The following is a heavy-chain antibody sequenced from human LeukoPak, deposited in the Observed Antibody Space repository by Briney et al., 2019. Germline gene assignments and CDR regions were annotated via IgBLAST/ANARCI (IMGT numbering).Heavy chain of an antibody. CDR1: GGSFSGYY. CDR3: ARAQIAAAGTYYMDV. D-gene: IGHD6-13*01. V-gene: IGHV4-34*01. J-gene: IGHJ6*03. CDR2: INHSGST. Sequence: SETLSLTCAVYGGSFSGYYWGWIRQPPGKGLEWIGEINHSGSTNYNPSLKSRVTISVDTSKNQFSLKLSSVTAADTAVYYCARAQIAAAGTYYMDVWGKGTTVTVSS.